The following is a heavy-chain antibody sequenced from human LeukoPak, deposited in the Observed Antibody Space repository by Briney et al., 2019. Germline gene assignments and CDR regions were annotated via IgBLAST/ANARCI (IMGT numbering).Heavy chain of an antibody. V-gene: IGHV3-7*01. CDR1: VFAVSSSY. CDR3: ARDDSSGYWATFDY. J-gene: IGHJ4*02. Sequence: PGGSLRLSCAASVFAVSSSYMCWVRQAPGKGLEWVANIKQDGSEKYYVDSVKGRFTISRDNAKNSLYLQMNSLRAEDTAVYYCARDDSSGYWATFDYWGQGTLVTVSS. D-gene: IGHD3-22*01. CDR2: IKQDGSEK.